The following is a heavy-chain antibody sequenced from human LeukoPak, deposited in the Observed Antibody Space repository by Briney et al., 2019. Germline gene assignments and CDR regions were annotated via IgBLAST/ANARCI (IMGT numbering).Heavy chain of an antibody. Sequence: GGSLRLSCSASGTTFSSYWMHWVRKVPGKWLLWVSGIDGDGNNTTYAESVKARFIISRDNAMNTVYLQINRLTADVTAVYYCTNAFGDNDFFFDHWGQGTLVIVSS. CDR3: TNAFGDNDFFFDH. V-gene: IGHV3-74*01. CDR1: GTTFSSYW. D-gene: IGHD2-21*02. CDR2: IDGDGNNT. J-gene: IGHJ5*02.